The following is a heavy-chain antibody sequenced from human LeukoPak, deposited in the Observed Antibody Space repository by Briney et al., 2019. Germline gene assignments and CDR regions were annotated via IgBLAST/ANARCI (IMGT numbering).Heavy chain of an antibody. V-gene: IGHV1-8*01. Sequence: ASVKVSCKASGYTYTSYDINWVRQATGQGVEWMGCMNPNSGNTGYAQKFQGRCTMTRNTSISTAYMELSSLRSEDTAVYYCARVERITIFGVVSYFFDYWGQGTLVTVSS. CDR2: MNPNSGNT. CDR3: ARVERITIFGVVSYFFDY. J-gene: IGHJ4*02. CDR1: GYTYTSYD. D-gene: IGHD3-3*01.